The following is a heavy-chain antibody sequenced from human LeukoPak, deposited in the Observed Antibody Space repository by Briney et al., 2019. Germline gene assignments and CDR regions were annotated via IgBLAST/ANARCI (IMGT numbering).Heavy chain of an antibody. CDR3: ARKDSSGYYFDY. Sequence: GGSLRLSCAASGFTFSSYDMSWVRQAPGKGLEWVSGISGDGDSAYYADSVKGRFTISRDNSKNTLYLQMNSLRAEDTAVYYCARKDSSGYYFDYWGQGTLVTVSS. CDR1: GFTFSSYD. CDR2: ISGDGDSA. J-gene: IGHJ4*02. D-gene: IGHD3-22*01. V-gene: IGHV3-23*01.